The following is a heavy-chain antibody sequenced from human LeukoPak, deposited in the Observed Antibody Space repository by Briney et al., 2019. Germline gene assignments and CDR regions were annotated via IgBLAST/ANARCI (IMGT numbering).Heavy chain of an antibody. J-gene: IGHJ4*02. CDR1: GFGFSDYT. V-gene: IGHV3-30*04. Sequence: TGRSLRLSCSASGFGFSDYTMHGVRQAPGKGLEWVTVMSHDESQEYYADSVKGRFTISRDNSKNTLYLEMNSLRGDDSAMYYCASAKNSAWHNFDYWGQGTLVTVSS. CDR3: ASAKNSAWHNFDY. CDR2: MSHDESQE. D-gene: IGHD2/OR15-2a*01.